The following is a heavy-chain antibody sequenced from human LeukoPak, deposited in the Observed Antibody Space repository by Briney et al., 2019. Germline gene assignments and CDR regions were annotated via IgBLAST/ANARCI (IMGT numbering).Heavy chain of an antibody. V-gene: IGHV1-69*02. J-gene: IGHJ4*02. CDR1: GGTFSSDY. D-gene: IGHD3-10*01. Sequence: ASVKVSCKASGGTFSSDYVSWVRQAPGQGLEWMGRIIPILALPNYAHKFQGRITITADKSATTTYMELSSLTSEDTAVYYCARLGISMVRGVIKPHPPFDYWGQGNLVTVSS. CDR3: ARLGISMVRGVIKPHPPFDY. CDR2: IIPILALP.